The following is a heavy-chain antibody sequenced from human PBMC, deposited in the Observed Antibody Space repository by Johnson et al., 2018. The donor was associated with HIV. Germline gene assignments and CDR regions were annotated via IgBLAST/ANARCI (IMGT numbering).Heavy chain of an antibody. CDR2: ISYDGSNK. D-gene: IGHD6-13*01. J-gene: IGHJ3*02. CDR1: GFTFSSYA. CDR3: AKGASIAAAGDDVFDI. Sequence: QVQLVESGGGLVQPGGSLRLSCAASGFTFSSYAMHWVRQAPGKGLEWVAVISYDGSNKYYADSVKGRFTISRDNSKNTLYLQMNSLRAEDTAVYYCAKGASIAAAGDDVFDIWGQGTMVTVSS. V-gene: IGHV3-30*04.